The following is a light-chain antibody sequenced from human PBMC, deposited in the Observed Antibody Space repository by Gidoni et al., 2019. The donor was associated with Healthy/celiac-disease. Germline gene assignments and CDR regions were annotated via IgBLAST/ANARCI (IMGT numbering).Light chain of an antibody. J-gene: IGLJ2*01. CDR2: QDS. Sequence: SSELTQPPSVSVSPGQTASITCSGDKLGDKYACWYQQKPGQSPVLVIYQDSKRPSVIPERFSGSNSGNTATLTISGTQAMDEADYYCQAWDSSTVVFGGGTKLTVL. V-gene: IGLV3-1*01. CDR1: KLGDKY. CDR3: QAWDSSTVV.